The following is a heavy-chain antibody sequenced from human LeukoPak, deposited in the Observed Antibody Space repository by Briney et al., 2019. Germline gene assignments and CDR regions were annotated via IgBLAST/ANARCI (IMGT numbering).Heavy chain of an antibody. D-gene: IGHD6-19*01. CDR2: INPSGGST. CDR3: ARYLPSGWSHRGFDY. J-gene: IGHJ4*02. V-gene: IGHV1-46*01. Sequence: ASVKVSCKASGYTFTSYYMHWVRQAPGQGLEWMGIINPSGGSTNYAQRFRGRVTMTRDTSTSTVYMELSSLRSEDTAVYYCARYLPSGWSHRGFDYWGQGTLVTVSS. CDR1: GYTFTSYY.